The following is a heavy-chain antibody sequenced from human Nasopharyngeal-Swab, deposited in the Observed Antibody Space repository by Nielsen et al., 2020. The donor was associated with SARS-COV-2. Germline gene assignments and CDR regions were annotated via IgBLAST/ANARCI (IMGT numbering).Heavy chain of an antibody. Sequence: GGSLRLSCAASGFTFSSYAMSWVRQAPGKGLEWVSAISGSGGSTYYADSVKGRFTIFRDNSKNTLYLQMNSLRAEDTAVYYCEKDRYSWVAAAAPGVYFDYWGQGTLVTVSS. CDR1: GFTFSSYA. J-gene: IGHJ4*02. CDR2: ISGSGGST. V-gene: IGHV3-23*01. CDR3: EKDRYSWVAAAAPGVYFDY. D-gene: IGHD6-13*01.